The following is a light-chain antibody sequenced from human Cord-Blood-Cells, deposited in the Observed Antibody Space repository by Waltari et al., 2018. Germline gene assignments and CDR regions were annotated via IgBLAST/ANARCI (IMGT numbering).Light chain of an antibody. J-gene: IGLJ3*02. CDR2: TDS. CDR1: ASPKQS. V-gene: IGLV3-25*03. Sequence: STEMTQPPSVSVPPGQTARITSGGDASPKQSPYWYQQKPGQAPVLVIYTDSERPSGIPERVSGSSSGTTVTLTISGVQAEDEADYYCQSADSSGTYWVFGGGTKLTVL. CDR3: QSADSSGTYWV.